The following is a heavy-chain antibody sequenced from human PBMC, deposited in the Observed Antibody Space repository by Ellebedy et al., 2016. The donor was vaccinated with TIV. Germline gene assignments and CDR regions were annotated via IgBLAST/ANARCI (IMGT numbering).Heavy chain of an antibody. J-gene: IGHJ4*02. CDR3: ASRSGSYPPKIDY. Sequence: GGSLRLXCAASGFTLSGSGMHWVRQAPGKGLEWVAVLWSDANYKYYADSVKGRFTISRDNSKSTLFLQMNSLRAEDTAVYYCASRSGSYPPKIDYWGQGTLVTVSS. CDR2: LWSDANYK. D-gene: IGHD3-10*01. V-gene: IGHV3-33*01. CDR1: GFTLSGSG.